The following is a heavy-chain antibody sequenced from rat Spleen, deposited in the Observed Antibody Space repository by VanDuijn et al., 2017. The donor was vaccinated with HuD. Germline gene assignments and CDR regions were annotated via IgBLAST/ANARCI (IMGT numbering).Heavy chain of an antibody. CDR3: ASDDGSYYHY. CDR1: GFTFSTAW. D-gene: IGHD1-12*02. J-gene: IGHJ2*01. Sequence: EVQVLKSGGGLVQPGNSLKLSCATSGFTFSTAWMYWYRQFPEKRLEWVARIKAKSNNYATDYTESVKGRFTISRDDSKSSIYLQMNNLKEEDTAIYYCASDDGSYYHYWGQGVMVTVSS. CDR2: IKAKSNNYAT. V-gene: IGHV6-6*01.